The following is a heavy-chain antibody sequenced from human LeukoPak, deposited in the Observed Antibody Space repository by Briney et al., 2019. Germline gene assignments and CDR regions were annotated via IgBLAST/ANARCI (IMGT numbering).Heavy chain of an antibody. CDR2: ISSGSTI. Sequence: PSETLSLTCTVSGGSISSSRYYWGWVRQAPGKGLEWLSYISSGSTIYYADSVKGRFTISRDNAKNSLYLQMNSLRAEDTAVYYCARHSFGDYEFWFDYWGQGTLVTVSS. V-gene: IGHV3-69-1*02. CDR3: ARHSFGDYEFWFDY. J-gene: IGHJ4*02. CDR1: GGSISSSRYY. D-gene: IGHD4-17*01.